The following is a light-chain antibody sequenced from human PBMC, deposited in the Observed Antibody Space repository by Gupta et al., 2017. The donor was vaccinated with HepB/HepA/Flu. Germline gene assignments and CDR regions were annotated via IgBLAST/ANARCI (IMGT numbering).Light chain of an antibody. Sequence: QLMLTQSPSASASPGASVKLTSTLSSGHSSYAIEWHQQQSEKGPRYLMKVNSDGSHSKGGGISDRFSGSSSGAERYLTISSLQSEDEADYYCQTWGTGIRVFGGGTKLTVL. J-gene: IGLJ2*01. CDR1: SGHSSYA. V-gene: IGLV4-69*01. CDR2: VNSDGSH. CDR3: QTWGTGIRV.